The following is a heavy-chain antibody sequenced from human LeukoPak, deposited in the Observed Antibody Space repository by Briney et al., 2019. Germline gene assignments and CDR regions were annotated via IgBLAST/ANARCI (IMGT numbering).Heavy chain of an antibody. V-gene: IGHV3-7*01. CDR1: GFTFSSYG. Sequence: GRSLRLSCAASGFTFSSYGMHWVRQAPGKGLEWVANIKQDGSEKYYVDSVKGRFTISRDNAKNSLYLQMNSLRAEDTAVYYCAKGQERSFLASWGQGTLVTVSS. D-gene: IGHD6-19*01. CDR3: AKGQERSFLAS. J-gene: IGHJ4*02. CDR2: IKQDGSEK.